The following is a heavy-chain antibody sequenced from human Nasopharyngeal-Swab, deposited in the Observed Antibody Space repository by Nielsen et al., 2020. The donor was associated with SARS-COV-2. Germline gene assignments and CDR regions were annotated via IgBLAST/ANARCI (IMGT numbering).Heavy chain of an antibody. J-gene: IGHJ6*02. Sequence: PSVKVSCKVSGDTLTELSMHWVRQAPGKGLEWMGGFDPRDGQTVYAQKFQGRVTMTEDTSTDTAYMELSGLTSDDTAVYYCATDRRWNYYYGMEVWGQGTTVTVSS. CDR3: ATDRRWNYYYGMEV. CDR1: GDTLTELS. D-gene: IGHD2-15*01. CDR2: FDPRDGQT. V-gene: IGHV1-24*01.